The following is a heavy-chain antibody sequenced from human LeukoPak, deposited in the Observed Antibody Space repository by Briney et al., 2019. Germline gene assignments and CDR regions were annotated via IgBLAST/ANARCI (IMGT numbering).Heavy chain of an antibody. D-gene: IGHD2-2*01. Sequence: PGGSLRLSCAASGFTFSSYGMHWVRQAPGKGLEWVAVIWYDGSNKYYADSVKGRFTISRDNSKNTLYLQMNSLRAEDTAVYYCARDGEYCSSTSWPGFDYWGQGTLVTVSS. CDR3: ARDGEYCSSTSWPGFDY. J-gene: IGHJ4*02. V-gene: IGHV3-33*01. CDR1: GFTFSSYG. CDR2: IWYDGSNK.